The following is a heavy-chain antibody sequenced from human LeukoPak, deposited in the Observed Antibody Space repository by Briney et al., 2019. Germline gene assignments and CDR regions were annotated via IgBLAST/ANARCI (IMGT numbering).Heavy chain of an antibody. V-gene: IGHV4-34*01. J-gene: IGHJ6*02. Sequence: SETLSLTCAVYGGSFSGYYWSWIRQPPGKGLEWIGEINHSGSTNYNPSLMSRVTISVDTSKNQFSLKLSSVTAADAAVYYCARVMNHYYYYGMDVWGQGTTVTVSS. CDR3: ARVMNHYYYYGMDV. D-gene: IGHD1-14*01. CDR2: INHSGST. CDR1: GGSFSGYY.